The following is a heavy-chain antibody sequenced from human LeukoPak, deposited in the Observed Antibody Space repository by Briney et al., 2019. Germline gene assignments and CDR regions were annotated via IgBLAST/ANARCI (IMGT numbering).Heavy chain of an antibody. J-gene: IGHJ4*02. CDR1: GFTFSSYS. CDR2: ISSSSSYI. CDR3: ARGRVGTILTGYSAPYYFDY. Sequence: GGSLRLSCAASGFTFSSYSMNWVRQAPGKGLEWVSSISSSSSYIYYADSVEGRLTISRDNAKNSLYLQMNSLRAEDTAVYYCARGRVGTILTGYSAPYYFDYWGQGTLVTVSS. V-gene: IGHV3-21*01. D-gene: IGHD3-9*01.